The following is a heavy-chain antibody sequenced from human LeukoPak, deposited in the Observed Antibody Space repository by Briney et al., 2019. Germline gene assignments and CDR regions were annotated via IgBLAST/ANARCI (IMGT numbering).Heavy chain of an antibody. Sequence: SETLSLTCAVSGYSISSGYYWGWIRPPPGKGLEGIGSIYHSGSTYYNPSLKSRVTISVDTSKNQFSLKLSSVTAADTAVYYCARDSRGYDYGFDYWGQGTLVTVSP. CDR2: IYHSGST. CDR1: GYSISSGYY. V-gene: IGHV4-38-2*02. J-gene: IGHJ4*02. D-gene: IGHD5-12*01. CDR3: ARDSRGYDYGFDY.